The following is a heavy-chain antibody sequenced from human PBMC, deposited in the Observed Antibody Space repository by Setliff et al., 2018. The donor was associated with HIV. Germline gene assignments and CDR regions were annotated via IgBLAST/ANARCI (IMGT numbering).Heavy chain of an antibody. Sequence: SETLSLTCTVSGGSISSYYWGWIRQPPGKGLEWIGSMSYSGSTYYNPSLKSRVTISVDTSKKQFSLKLSSVTAADTAIYYCVRHGNQWLVTVDYWGQGTLVTVSS. V-gene: IGHV4-39*01. CDR2: MSYSGST. D-gene: IGHD6-19*01. J-gene: IGHJ4*02. CDR1: GGSISSYY. CDR3: VRHGNQWLVTVDY.